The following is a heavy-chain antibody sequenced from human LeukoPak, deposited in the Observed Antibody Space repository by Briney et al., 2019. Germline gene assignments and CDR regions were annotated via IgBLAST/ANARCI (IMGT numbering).Heavy chain of an antibody. CDR3: ARQETSSYNGAFDI. CDR2: INTDGSST. Sequence: GGSLRLSCAASGFTFSSCWMHWVRQAPGKGLVWVSRINTDGSSTDYADSVKGRFTISRDNAKNSLYLQMNSLRADDTAVYHCARQETSSYNGAFDIWGQGTMVTVSS. V-gene: IGHV3-74*01. CDR1: GFTFSSCW. D-gene: IGHD1-26*01. J-gene: IGHJ3*02.